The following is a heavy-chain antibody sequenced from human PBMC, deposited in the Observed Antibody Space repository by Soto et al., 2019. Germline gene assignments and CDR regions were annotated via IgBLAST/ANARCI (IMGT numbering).Heavy chain of an antibody. D-gene: IGHD3-22*01. CDR2: ISSSGGST. CDR1: GFTFSSYA. J-gene: IGHJ4*02. CDR3: AKYQPMTQPRPYFDY. V-gene: IGHV3-23*01. Sequence: EVQLLESGGDLIQPGGSLRLSCAASGFTFSSYAMSWVRQAPGKGLGWVSAISSSGGSTFYADSVKGRFTISRDNSRNTLYLQMSSVRAEDTAIYYCAKYQPMTQPRPYFDYWGQGTLVTVSS.